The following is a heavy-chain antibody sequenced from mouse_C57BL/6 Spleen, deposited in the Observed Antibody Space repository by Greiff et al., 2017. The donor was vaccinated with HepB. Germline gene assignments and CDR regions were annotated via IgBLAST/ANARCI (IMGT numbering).Heavy chain of an antibody. J-gene: IGHJ4*01. CDR3: ARVGGYDDYYAMDY. CDR1: GYAFTNYL. Sequence: VQVVESGAELVRPGTSVKVSCKASGYAFTNYLIEWVKQRPGQGLEWIGVINPGSGGTNYNEKFKGKATLTADKSSSTAYMQLSSLTSEDSAVYFCARVGGYDDYYAMDYWGQGTSVTVSS. D-gene: IGHD2-2*01. V-gene: IGHV1-54*01. CDR2: INPGSGGT.